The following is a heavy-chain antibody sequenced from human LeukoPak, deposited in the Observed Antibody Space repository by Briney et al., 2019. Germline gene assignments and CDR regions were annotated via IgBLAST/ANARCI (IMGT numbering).Heavy chain of an antibody. Sequence: GGSLRLSCAASGFTFSSYAMHWVRQAPGKGLEYVSAISSNGGSTYYANSVKGRFTISRDNSKNTLYLQMGSLGPEDMAVYYCARAYSGDIWGQGTMVTVSS. CDR2: ISSNGGST. CDR3: ARAYSGDI. J-gene: IGHJ3*02. CDR1: GFTFSSYA. D-gene: IGHD2-15*01. V-gene: IGHV3-64*01.